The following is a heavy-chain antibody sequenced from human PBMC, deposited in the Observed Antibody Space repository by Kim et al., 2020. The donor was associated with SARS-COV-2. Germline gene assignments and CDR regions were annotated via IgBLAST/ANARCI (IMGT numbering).Heavy chain of an antibody. D-gene: IGHD1-7*01. V-gene: IGHV3-30-3*01. CDR3: ARSRGTGTYAFDI. CDR2: ISYDGSKK. J-gene: IGHJ3*02. CDR1: GFTFSSYA. Sequence: GGSLRLSCAASGFTFSSYAMHWVRQAPGKGLEWEAVISYDGSKKYYADSVKGRFTISRDNSKNTLYLQMNSLRAEDTAVYYCARSRGTGTYAFDIWGQGT.